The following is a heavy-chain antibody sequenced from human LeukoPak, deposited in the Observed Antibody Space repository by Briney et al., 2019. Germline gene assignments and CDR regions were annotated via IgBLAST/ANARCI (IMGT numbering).Heavy chain of an antibody. V-gene: IGHV1-69*13. D-gene: IGHD5-24*01. CDR3: ARGHGYKQLLFDY. CDR1: GGTFNNYA. Sequence: GASVKVSFTASGGTFNNYAISWGGPAPGQGLEWMGGIIPIFGTANYAQKFQGRVTITADESTSTAYMELSSLRSEDTAVYYCARGHGYKQLLFDYWGQGTLVTVSS. J-gene: IGHJ4*02. CDR2: IIPIFGTA.